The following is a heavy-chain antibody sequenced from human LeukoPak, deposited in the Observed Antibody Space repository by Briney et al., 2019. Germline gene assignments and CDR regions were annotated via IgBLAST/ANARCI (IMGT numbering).Heavy chain of an antibody. J-gene: IGHJ4*02. D-gene: IGHD4-23*01. Sequence: SSETLSLTCAVYGGSFSGYYWSWIRQPPGKGLEWIGEINHSGSTNYNPSLKSRVTISVDTSKNQFSLKLSSVTAADTAVYYCAAARIRWYYFDYWGQGTLVTVSS. V-gene: IGHV4-34*01. CDR1: GGSFSGYY. CDR2: INHSGST. CDR3: AAARIRWYYFDY.